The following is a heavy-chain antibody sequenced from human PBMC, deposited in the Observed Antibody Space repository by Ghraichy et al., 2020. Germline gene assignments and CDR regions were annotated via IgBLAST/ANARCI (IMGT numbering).Heavy chain of an antibody. V-gene: IGHV4-34*01. D-gene: IGHD3-3*01. Sequence: SETLSLTCAVYGGSFSGYYWSWMRQPPGKGLEWSGEINHSGSTNYNPSLNSRVTISVDTSKNQFSLKLSSVTAADTAVYYCARVRAIFGVVINYYYYGMDVWGLGTAVTVSS. CDR1: GGSFSGYY. CDR2: INHSGST. CDR3: ARVRAIFGVVINYYYYGMDV. J-gene: IGHJ6*02.